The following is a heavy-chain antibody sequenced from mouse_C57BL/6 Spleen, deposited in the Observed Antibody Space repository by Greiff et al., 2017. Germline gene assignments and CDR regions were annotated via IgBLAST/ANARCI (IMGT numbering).Heavy chain of an antibody. J-gene: IGHJ4*01. CDR2: ISYDGSN. CDR1: GYSITSGYY. CDR3: ARDDYDVEAMDY. Sequence: EVQLQQSGPGLVKPSQSLSLTCSVTGYSITSGYYWNWIRQFPGNKLEWMGYISYDGSNNYNPSLQNRISITRDTSKNQFFLKLNSVTTEDTATYYCARDDYDVEAMDYWGQGTSVTVSS. V-gene: IGHV3-6*01. D-gene: IGHD2-4*01.